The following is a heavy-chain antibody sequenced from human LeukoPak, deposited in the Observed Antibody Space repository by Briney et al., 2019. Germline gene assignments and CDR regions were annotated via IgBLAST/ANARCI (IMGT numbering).Heavy chain of an antibody. CDR2: ISSSSSYI. V-gene: IGHV3-21*01. J-gene: IGHJ5*02. CDR1: GFTFSSYS. Sequence: GSLRLSCAASGFTFSSYSMNWVRQAPGKGLEWVSSISSSSSYIYYADSVKGRFTISRDNAKNSLYLQMNSLRAEDAAVYYCARARGYRNWFDPWGQGTLVTVSS. CDR3: ARARGYRNWFDP. D-gene: IGHD5-18*01.